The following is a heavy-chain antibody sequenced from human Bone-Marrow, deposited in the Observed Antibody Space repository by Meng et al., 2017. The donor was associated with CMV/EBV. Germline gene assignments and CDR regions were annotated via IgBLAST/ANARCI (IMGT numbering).Heavy chain of an antibody. CDR3: ARDEVAMDV. V-gene: IGHV4-59*01. CDR1: GGSFSGYY. CDR2: ISNSGST. J-gene: IGHJ6*02. Sequence: SETLSLTCAVYGGSFSGYYWSWIRQPPGKGLEWMGNISNSGSTNYNPSLKSRVTISVDTPKNQFSLKLRSVTAADTAVYYCARDEVAMDVWGQGTTVTVYS.